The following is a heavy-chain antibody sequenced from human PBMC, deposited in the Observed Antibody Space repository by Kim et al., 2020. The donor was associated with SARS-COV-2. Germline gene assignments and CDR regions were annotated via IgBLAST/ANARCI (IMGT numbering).Heavy chain of an antibody. V-gene: IGHV3-21*01. Sequence: GGSLRLSCAASGFTFSSYSMNWVRQAPGKGLEWVSSISSSSSYIYYADSVKGRFTISRDNTKNSLYLQMNSLRAEDTAVYYCARTDFWSGYQTPDYWGQGTLVTVSS. D-gene: IGHD3-3*01. CDR1: GFTFSSYS. J-gene: IGHJ4*02. CDR3: ARTDFWSGYQTPDY. CDR2: ISSSSSYI.